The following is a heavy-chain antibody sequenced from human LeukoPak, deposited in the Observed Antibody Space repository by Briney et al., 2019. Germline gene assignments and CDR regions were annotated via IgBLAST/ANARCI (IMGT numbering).Heavy chain of an antibody. V-gene: IGHV1-46*01. D-gene: IGHD6-19*01. Sequence: ASVKVSCKASGYTFTNYYIHWVRQAPGQGLGWMGIINPTGGSTTYAQKFQGRVTMTRDTSTSTVYMDLSSLRFEDTAVYYCARANFEAVAGTYRYYGMDVWGQGTTVTVSS. CDR1: GYTFTNYY. CDR2: INPTGGST. J-gene: IGHJ6*02. CDR3: ARANFEAVAGTYRYYGMDV.